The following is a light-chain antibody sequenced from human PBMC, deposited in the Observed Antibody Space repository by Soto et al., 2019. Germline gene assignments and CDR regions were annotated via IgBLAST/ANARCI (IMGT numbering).Light chain of an antibody. V-gene: IGLV2-8*01. CDR3: SSYAGSNNVVV. J-gene: IGLJ2*01. CDR1: SSDVGGFNY. CDR2: EVN. Sequence: QSALTQPPSASGSPGQSVTLSCTGTSSDVGGFNYVSWYQQHPGKAPKRMIYEVNKRPSGVPDRFSGSKSGNTASLTVSGLQAEDEADYYCSSYAGSNNVVVFGGGTKLTVL.